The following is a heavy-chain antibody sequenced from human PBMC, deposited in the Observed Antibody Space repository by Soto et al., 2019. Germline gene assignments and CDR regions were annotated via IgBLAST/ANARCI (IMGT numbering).Heavy chain of an antibody. D-gene: IGHD3-3*02. CDR2: ISWNSGRK. CDR1: SFSVDEYP. CDR3: LKMALTFVAWSYLAS. J-gene: IGHJ4*02. V-gene: IGHV3-9*01. Sequence: GGSLRLSCTASSFSVDEYPMPWVRQAPGKGLEWVSSISWNSGRKVYADSVKGRFTVSRDHAKNSLYLQINSLRPADPASYYCLKMALTFVAWSYLASWGLGTLVTVSS.